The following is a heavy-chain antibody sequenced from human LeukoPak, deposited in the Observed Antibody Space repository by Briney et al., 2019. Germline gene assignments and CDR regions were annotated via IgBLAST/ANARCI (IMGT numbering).Heavy chain of an antibody. CDR3: ARGDYVSAFDI. Sequence: PSETLSLTCTVSGGSISNYYWNWIRQPPGKGLEWIGYIYYSGSTYYNPSLKSRVTISVDTSKNQFSLKLSSVTAADTAVYYCARGDYVSAFDIWGQGTMVTVSS. D-gene: IGHD3-16*01. J-gene: IGHJ3*02. V-gene: IGHV4-59*12. CDR2: IYYSGST. CDR1: GGSISNYY.